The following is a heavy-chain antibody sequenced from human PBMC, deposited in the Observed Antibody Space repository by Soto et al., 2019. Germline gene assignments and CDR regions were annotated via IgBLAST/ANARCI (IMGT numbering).Heavy chain of an antibody. D-gene: IGHD2-15*01. Sequence: ASVKVSCKASGYTFTSYDINWLRQASVQGLEGMGRMNPNSGNTGYAQKFQGRVTMTRNTSISTAYMELSSLRSEDTAVYYCARGRGYCSGGSCEKYNWFDPWGQGTLVTVSS. CDR1: GYTFTSYD. CDR3: ARGRGYCSGGSCEKYNWFDP. V-gene: IGHV1-8*01. CDR2: MNPNSGNT. J-gene: IGHJ5*02.